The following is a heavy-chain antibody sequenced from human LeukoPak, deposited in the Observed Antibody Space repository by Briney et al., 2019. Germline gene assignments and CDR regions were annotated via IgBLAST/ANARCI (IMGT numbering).Heavy chain of an antibody. J-gene: IGHJ4*02. CDR3: ARAVAYCGGDCYSGDYFDY. Sequence: PSETLSLTCTVSGGSISSYYWNWIRQPPGKGLEWIGYISYTGSTSYNPSLKSRVTLSLDTSKNQFSLKLSSVTAADTAVYYCARAVAYCGGDCYSGDYFDYWGQGTLVTVSS. D-gene: IGHD2-21*02. CDR2: ISYTGST. V-gene: IGHV4-59*01. CDR1: GGSISSYY.